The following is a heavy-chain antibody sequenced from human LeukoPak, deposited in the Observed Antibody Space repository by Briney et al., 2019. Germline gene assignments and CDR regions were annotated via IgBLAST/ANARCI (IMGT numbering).Heavy chain of an antibody. CDR2: INTNTGNP. J-gene: IGHJ4*02. V-gene: IGHV7-4-1*02. Sequence: ASVKVSCKASGYSFTNYAMNWVRQAPGQGLEWMGWINTNTGNPTYAQGFTGRFVFSLDTSVSAAYLQISSLKAEDTAVYYCARNNADGEGRFSYWGQGTLVTVSS. CDR1: GYSFTNYA. CDR3: ARNNADGEGRFSY. D-gene: IGHD3-10*01.